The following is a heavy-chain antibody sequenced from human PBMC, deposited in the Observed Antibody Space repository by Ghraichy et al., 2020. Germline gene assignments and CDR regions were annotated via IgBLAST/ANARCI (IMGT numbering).Heavy chain of an antibody. CDR3: ARDQVLTRITIFGVQKGEDAFDI. Sequence: ASVKVSCKASGYTFTSYGISWVRQAPGQGLEWMGWISAYNGDTNYAQKLQGRVTMTTDTSTSTAYMELRSLRSDDTAVYYCARDQVLTRITIFGVQKGEDAFDIWGQGTMVTVSS. CDR2: ISAYNGDT. V-gene: IGHV1-18*01. CDR1: GYTFTSYG. D-gene: IGHD3-3*01. J-gene: IGHJ3*02.